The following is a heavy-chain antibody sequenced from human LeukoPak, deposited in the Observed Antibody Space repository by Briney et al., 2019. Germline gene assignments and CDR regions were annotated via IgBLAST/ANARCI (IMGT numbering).Heavy chain of an antibody. CDR1: GFTFSSYS. CDR2: ISSSSSYI. CDR3: ARDSRVLRYFDVSGYYMDV. J-gene: IGHJ6*03. D-gene: IGHD3-9*01. V-gene: IGHV3-21*01. Sequence: PGGSLRLSCAASGFTFSSYSMNWVRQAPGKGLEWVSSISSSSSYIYYADSVKGRFTISRDNAKNSLYLQMNSLRAEDTAGYYCARDSRVLRYFDVSGYYMDVWGKGTTVTISS.